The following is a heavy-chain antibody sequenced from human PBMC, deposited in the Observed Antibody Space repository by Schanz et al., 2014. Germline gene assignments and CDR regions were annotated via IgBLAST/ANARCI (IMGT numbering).Heavy chain of an antibody. CDR3: AKDDTQVNGMDV. J-gene: IGHJ6*02. Sequence: EVQLLESGGGLVQPGGSLRLSCAASGFTFSSYAMSWVRQAPGKGLEWVSAISGSGETTYYADSVKGRFTISRDNSKNTLHLQMNSLRVEDTAVYYCAKDDTQVNGMDVWGQGTTV. CDR1: GFTFSSYA. V-gene: IGHV3-23*01. CDR2: ISGSGETT.